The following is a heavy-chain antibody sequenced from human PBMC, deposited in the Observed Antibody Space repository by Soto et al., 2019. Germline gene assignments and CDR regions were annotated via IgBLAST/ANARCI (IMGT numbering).Heavy chain of an antibody. CDR1: GYTFTGYA. Sequence: ASVKVSCKASGYTFTGYAMHWVRQAPGQRLEWMGRINAGIGNAKYSQKFQGRVTMTTDESTSTAYMELRSLRSDDTAVYYCARDSRYYDSSGYWNYWGQGTLVTVSS. D-gene: IGHD3-22*01. CDR2: INAGIGNA. V-gene: IGHV1-3*01. CDR3: ARDSRYYDSSGYWNY. J-gene: IGHJ4*02.